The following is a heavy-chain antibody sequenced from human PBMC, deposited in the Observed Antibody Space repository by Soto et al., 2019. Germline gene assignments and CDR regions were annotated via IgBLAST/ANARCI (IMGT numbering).Heavy chain of an antibody. D-gene: IGHD1-20*01. CDR3: ASTCVTGENWFAP. J-gene: IGHJ5*02. CDR1: GASISSSNYF. CDR2: INYSGST. Sequence: PSETRSLTCTVSGASISSSNYFWAWIRQPPGKGLEWIGSINYSGSTYYNPSLNSRVTISVDTSKNQFSLKLSSVTAADTAVYFCASTCVTGENWFAPWGQGTLVTVSS. V-gene: IGHV4-39*01.